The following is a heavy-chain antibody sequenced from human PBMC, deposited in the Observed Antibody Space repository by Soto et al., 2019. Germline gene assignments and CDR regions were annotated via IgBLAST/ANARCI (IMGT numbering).Heavy chain of an antibody. D-gene: IGHD1-1*01. V-gene: IGHV3-74*01. J-gene: IGHJ5*02. CDR3: AREVGTTWFDP. CDR1: GFSFRSYW. CDR2: INTDGSST. Sequence: PGGSLRLSCAASGFSFRSYWMHWVRQAPGKGLVWVSRINTDGSSTSYADSVKGRFTFSRDNAKNTLYLQMNSLRAEDTAVYYCAREVGTTWFDPWGQGTLVTVSS.